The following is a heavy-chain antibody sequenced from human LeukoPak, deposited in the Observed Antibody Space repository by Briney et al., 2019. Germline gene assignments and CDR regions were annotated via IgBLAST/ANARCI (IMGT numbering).Heavy chain of an antibody. D-gene: IGHD3-22*01. CDR3: AGVTYYYDSSGYYYLHY. V-gene: IGHV1-46*03. CDR1: RYTFTSYY. J-gene: IGHJ4*02. CDR2: INPSGGST. Sequence: GASVKVSCKASRYTFTSYYMHWVRQAPGQGLEWMGIINPSGGSTSYAQKFQGRVTMTRDTSTSTVYMELSSLRSEDTAVYYCAGVTYYYDSSGYYYLHYWGQGTLVTVSS.